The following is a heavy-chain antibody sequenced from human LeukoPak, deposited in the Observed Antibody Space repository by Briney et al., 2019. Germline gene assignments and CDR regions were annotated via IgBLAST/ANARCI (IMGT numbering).Heavy chain of an antibody. D-gene: IGHD3-10*01. J-gene: IGHJ4*02. V-gene: IGHV3-74*01. CDR2: INSDGSST. CDR3: ARAINYYGSGSHPDY. CDR1: GFTFSSYW. Sequence: GGSLRLSCAASGFTFSSYWMHWVRQAPGKGLVWVSRINSDGSSTSYADSVKGRFTISRDNAKNTLYLQMNSLRAEDTAVYYCARAINYYGSGSHPDYWGQGTLVTVSS.